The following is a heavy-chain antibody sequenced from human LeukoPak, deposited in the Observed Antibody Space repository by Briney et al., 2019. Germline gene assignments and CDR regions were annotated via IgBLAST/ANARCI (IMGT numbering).Heavy chain of an antibody. CDR1: GGSISSYY. J-gene: IGHJ3*02. V-gene: IGHV4-4*07. CDR3: ARAHWPYYYDSSDAFDI. D-gene: IGHD3-22*01. Sequence: PSETQSLTCTVSGGSISSYYWSWIRQPAGKGLEWIGRIYTSGSTNYNPSLKSRVTMSVDTSKNQFSLKLSSVTAADTAVYYCARAHWPYYYDSSDAFDIWGQGTMVTVSS. CDR2: IYTSGST.